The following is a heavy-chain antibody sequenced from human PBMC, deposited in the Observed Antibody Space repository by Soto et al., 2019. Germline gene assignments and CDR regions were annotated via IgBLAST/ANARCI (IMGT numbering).Heavy chain of an antibody. CDR2: ISGSGGST. Sequence: GGSLRLSCAASGFTFSSYAMSWVRQAPGKGLEWVSAISGSGGSTYYADSVKGRFTISRDNSKSTLFLQLNSLQIDDTAVYYCATAGIVGGTGGLFDNWGQGALVTVSS. J-gene: IGHJ4*02. CDR1: GFTFSSYA. V-gene: IGHV3-23*01. D-gene: IGHD1-26*01. CDR3: ATAGIVGGTGGLFDN.